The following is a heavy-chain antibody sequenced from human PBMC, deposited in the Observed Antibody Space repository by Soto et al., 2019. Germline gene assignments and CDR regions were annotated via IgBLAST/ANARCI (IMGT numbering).Heavy chain of an antibody. D-gene: IGHD2-15*01. Sequence: GGSLRLSCAASGFTFSSYAMHWVRQAPGKGLEYVSAISSNGGSTYYANSVKGRFTISRDNSKNTLYLQMGSLRAEDMAVYYCARDRSEGSLNLKMVAHAFDIWGQGTMVTVSS. V-gene: IGHV3-64*01. J-gene: IGHJ3*02. CDR2: ISSNGGST. CDR1: GFTFSSYA. CDR3: ARDRSEGSLNLKMVAHAFDI.